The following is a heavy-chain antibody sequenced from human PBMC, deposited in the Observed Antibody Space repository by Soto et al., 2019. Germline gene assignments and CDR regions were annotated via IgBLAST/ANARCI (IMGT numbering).Heavy chain of an antibody. V-gene: IGHV3-15*01. CDR2: IKSKTDGGTT. Sequence: GGSLRLSCAASGFTFSNAWMSWVRQAPGKGLEWVGRIKSKTDGGTTDYAAPVKGRFTISRDDSKNTLYLQMNSLKTEDTAVYYCTTGIRLVLVVPAAMLVRDAFDIWGQGTMVTVSS. D-gene: IGHD2-2*01. CDR1: GFTFSNAW. J-gene: IGHJ3*02. CDR3: TTGIRLVLVVPAAMLVRDAFDI.